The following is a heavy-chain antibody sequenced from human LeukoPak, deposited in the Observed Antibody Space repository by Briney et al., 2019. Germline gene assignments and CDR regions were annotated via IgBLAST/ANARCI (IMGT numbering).Heavy chain of an antibody. CDR1: GGSISSSS. CDR2: ISYDGSNK. D-gene: IGHD1-26*01. CDR3: AKDRSLDY. Sequence: LSLTCTVSGGSISSSSYYWGWIRQAPGKGLEWVAAISYDGSNKYYADSVKGRFTISRDNSKNTLYLQMNSLRAEDTAVYYCAKDRSLDYWGQGTLVTVSS. V-gene: IGHV3-30*18. J-gene: IGHJ4*02.